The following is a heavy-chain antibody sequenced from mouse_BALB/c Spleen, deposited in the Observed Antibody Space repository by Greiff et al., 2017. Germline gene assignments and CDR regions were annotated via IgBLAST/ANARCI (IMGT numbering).Heavy chain of an antibody. D-gene: IGHD2-2*01. V-gene: IGHV1-53*01. CDR3: ARSGLGGFAY. CDR1: GYTFTSYW. Sequence: QVHVKQPGSELVRPGASVKLSCKASGYTFTSYWMHWVKQRPGQGLEWIGNIYPYNGGTGYNQKFKSKATLTVDNSSSTAYMELRSLTSEDSAVYYCARSGLGGFAYWGQGTLVTVSA. CDR2: IYPYNGGT. J-gene: IGHJ3*01.